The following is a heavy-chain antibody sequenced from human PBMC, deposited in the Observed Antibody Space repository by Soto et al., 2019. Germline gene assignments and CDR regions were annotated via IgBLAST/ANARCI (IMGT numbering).Heavy chain of an antibody. V-gene: IGHV1-69*02. CDR2: IIPILGIA. CDR1: GGTFSSYT. Sequence: VKVSCKASGGTFSSYTISWVRQAPGQGLEWMGRIIPILGIANYAQKFQGRVTITADKSTSTAYMELSSLRSEDTAVYYCALGGRDILVVPAAQMDFWGKGTTVTVSS. D-gene: IGHD2-2*01. CDR3: ALGGRDILVVPAAQMDF. J-gene: IGHJ6*04.